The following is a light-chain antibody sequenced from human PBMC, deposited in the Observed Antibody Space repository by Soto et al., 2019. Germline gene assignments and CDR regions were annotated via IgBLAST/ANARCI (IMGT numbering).Light chain of an antibody. CDR3: QQYMSSVT. CDR2: GAS. V-gene: IGKV3-20*01. Sequence: EVVLTQSPGSLSLSPGQRATLSCRASQSVDSTFFAWYQKKPGQAPRLLIYGASKRATGIPDRFSGSGSGTHVTLIISRLEPEDFAVYYCQQYMSSVTFGQGTKVEI. J-gene: IGKJ1*01. CDR1: QSVDSTF.